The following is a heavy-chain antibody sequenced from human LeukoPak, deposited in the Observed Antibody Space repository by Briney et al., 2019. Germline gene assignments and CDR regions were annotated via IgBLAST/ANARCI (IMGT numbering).Heavy chain of an antibody. CDR3: AKGGSYRSQPYFDY. CDR2: ISGSGGSR. D-gene: IGHD3-16*02. J-gene: IGHJ4*02. V-gene: IGHV3-23*01. CDR1: GLTFSTYG. Sequence: GGSLRLSCAASGLTFSTYGMSWVRQAPGKGLEWVSGISGSGGSRFYTDSVKGRFTISRDNSKNTVYLQMNSLRAEDTAVYYCAKGGSYRSQPYFDYWGQGTPVTVSS.